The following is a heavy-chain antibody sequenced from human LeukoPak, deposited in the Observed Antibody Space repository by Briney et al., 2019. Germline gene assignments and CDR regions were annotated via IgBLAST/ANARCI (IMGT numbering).Heavy chain of an antibody. V-gene: IGHV4-59*08. CDR1: GGSISSYY. CDR3: ARQVIAVAGTGAFDI. CDR2: IYYSGST. J-gene: IGHJ3*02. D-gene: IGHD6-19*01. Sequence: SETLSLTCTVSGGSISSYYWSWIRQPPGKGLEWIGYIYYSGSTNYNPSLKSRVTISVDTSKSQSSLKLSSVTAADTAVYYCARQVIAVAGTGAFDIWGQGTMVTVSS.